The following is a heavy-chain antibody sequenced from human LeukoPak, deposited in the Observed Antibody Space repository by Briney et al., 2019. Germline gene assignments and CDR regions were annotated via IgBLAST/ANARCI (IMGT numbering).Heavy chain of an antibody. CDR3: ARDGADFWSGYPYYFDY. V-gene: IGHV4-34*01. Sequence: SETLSLTCAVYGGSFSGYYWSWIRQPPGKGLEWIGEINHSGSTNYNPSLKSRVTISVDTSKNQFSLKLSSVTAADTAVYYCARDGADFWSGYPYYFDYWGQGTLVTVSS. J-gene: IGHJ4*02. D-gene: IGHD3-3*01. CDR2: INHSGST. CDR1: GGSFSGYY.